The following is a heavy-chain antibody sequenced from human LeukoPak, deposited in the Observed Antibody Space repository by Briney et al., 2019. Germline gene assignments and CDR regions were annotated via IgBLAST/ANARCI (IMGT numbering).Heavy chain of an antibody. Sequence: GGSLRLSCAASGFTFSTYWMSWVRQAPGKGLEWVANIKQDGSEKYYADSVKGRFTMSRDNAKNSLYLQMNSLRAEDTAVYYCARVYSSFAITYWGQGTLVTVSS. CDR3: ARVYSSFAITY. CDR2: IKQDGSEK. CDR1: GFTFSTYW. D-gene: IGHD6-6*01. J-gene: IGHJ4*02. V-gene: IGHV3-7*01.